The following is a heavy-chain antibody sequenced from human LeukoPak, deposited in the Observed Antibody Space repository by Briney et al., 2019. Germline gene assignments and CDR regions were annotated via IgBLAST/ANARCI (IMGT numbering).Heavy chain of an antibody. CDR2: IQQNGIEK. CDR3: ARDRDGKDY. J-gene: IGHJ4*02. CDR1: GFAFSDSW. D-gene: IGHD1-1*01. V-gene: IGHV3-7*03. Sequence: GGSLRLSCAASGFAFSDSWMSWVRQAPGKGLEWVASIQQNGIEKYYVDSVKGRFTISRDNAKNSPDLQMNSLTAEDTAVYYCARDRDGKDYWGQGTLVTVSS.